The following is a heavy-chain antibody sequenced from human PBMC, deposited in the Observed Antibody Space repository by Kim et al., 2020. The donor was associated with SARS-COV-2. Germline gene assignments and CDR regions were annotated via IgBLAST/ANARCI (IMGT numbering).Heavy chain of an antibody. J-gene: IGHJ2*01. CDR3: ARPSDSSSSGRWYFDL. D-gene: IGHD6-6*01. V-gene: IGHV4-4*07. Sequence: SLKSRVPMSVDTSKNQFSLELNSVTAADTAVYYCARPSDSSSSGRWYFDLWGRGTLVTVSS.